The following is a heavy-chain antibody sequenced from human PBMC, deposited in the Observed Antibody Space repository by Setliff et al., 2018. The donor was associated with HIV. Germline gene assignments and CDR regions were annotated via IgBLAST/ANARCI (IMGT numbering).Heavy chain of an antibody. CDR2: ISDSGGST. CDR3: AREGITGTTLHPY. Sequence: GESLKISCAASGFTFSSYSMNWVRQAPGKGLEWVSGISDSGGSTYYADSVKGRFTISRDNSKNTLNLQMNSLRAEDTAVYFCAREGITGTTLHPYWGQGTLVTVSS. J-gene: IGHJ4*02. D-gene: IGHD1-7*01. V-gene: IGHV3-23*01. CDR1: GFTFSSYS.